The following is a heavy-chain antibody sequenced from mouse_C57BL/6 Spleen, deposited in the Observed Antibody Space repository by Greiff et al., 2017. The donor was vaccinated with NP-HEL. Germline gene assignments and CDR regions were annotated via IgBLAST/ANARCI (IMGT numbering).Heavy chain of an antibody. D-gene: IGHD1-1*01. CDR2: INPGSGGT. CDR1: GYAFTNYL. V-gene: IGHV1-54*01. Sequence: VQLQQSGAELVRPGTSVKVSCKASGYAFTNYLIEWVKQRPGQGLEWIGVINPGSGGTNYNEKFKGKATLTADKSSSTAYMQLSSLTSEDAAVYFCARYYGSSSYAMDYWGQGTSVTVSS. CDR3: ARYYGSSSYAMDY. J-gene: IGHJ4*01.